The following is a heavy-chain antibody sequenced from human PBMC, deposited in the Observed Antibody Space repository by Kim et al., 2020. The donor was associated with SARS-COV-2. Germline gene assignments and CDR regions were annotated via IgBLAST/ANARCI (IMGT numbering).Heavy chain of an antibody. CDR1: GYMFINYA. CDR3: VRDNRIAAAHFDY. V-gene: IGHV1-18*01. Sequence: ASVKVSCKTSGYMFINYAISWVRQAPGQWPEWVGWISGYNGNTNFAQKFQGRVTLTTDTSTSTAYMELRSLRSDDAAIYYCVRDNRIAAAHFDYWGQGTLVTVSS. J-gene: IGHJ4*02. CDR2: ISGYNGNT. D-gene: IGHD6-13*01.